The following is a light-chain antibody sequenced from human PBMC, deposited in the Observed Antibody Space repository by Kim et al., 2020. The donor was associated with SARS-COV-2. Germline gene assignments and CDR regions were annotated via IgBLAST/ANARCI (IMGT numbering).Light chain of an antibody. J-gene: IGLJ3*02. CDR2: YDI. CDR1: NIGSKS. Sequence: APGKTARITCGGNNIGSKSVHWYQRKPGQAPLLVIYYDINRPSGIPERFSGSNSGNTATLTISRVEAGDEADYYCQLWDSSSDHWVFGGGTQLTVL. V-gene: IGLV3-21*04. CDR3: QLWDSSSDHWV.